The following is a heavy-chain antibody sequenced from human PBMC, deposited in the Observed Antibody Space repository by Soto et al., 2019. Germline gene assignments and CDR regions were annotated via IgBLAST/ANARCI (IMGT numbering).Heavy chain of an antibody. CDR3: ASVETQRYYYGMDA. V-gene: IGHV1-69*14. D-gene: IGHD2-15*01. CDR2: IIPIFGTA. J-gene: IGHJ6*02. Sequence: QVQLVQSGAEVKKPGSSVKVSCKASGGTFSSYAISWVRQAPGQGLEWMGGIIPIFGTADYAQKFQGRVTITADKSTSTAYMELSSLRSEDTAVYYCASVETQRYYYGMDAWGQGTTVTVSS. CDR1: GGTFSSYA.